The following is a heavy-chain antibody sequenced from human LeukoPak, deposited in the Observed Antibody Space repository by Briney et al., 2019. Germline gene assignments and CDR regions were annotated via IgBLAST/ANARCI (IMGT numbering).Heavy chain of an antibody. CDR1: GGSFSGYY. CDR2: INHSGST. Sequence: SETLSLTCAVYGGSFSGYYWSWIRQPPGKGLEWIGEINHSGSTNYNPSLKSRVTISVDTSKNQFSLKLSSVTAAGTAVYYCARARGYSYGFQGYYYGMDVWGQGTTVTVSS. J-gene: IGHJ6*02. CDR3: ARARGYSYGFQGYYYGMDV. V-gene: IGHV4-34*01. D-gene: IGHD5-18*01.